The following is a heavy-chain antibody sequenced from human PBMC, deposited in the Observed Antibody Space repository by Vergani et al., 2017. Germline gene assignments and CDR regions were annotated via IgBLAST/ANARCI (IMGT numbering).Heavy chain of an antibody. V-gene: IGHV5-51*03. Sequence: EVQLVQSGAEVKKPGESLKISCKASGYSFSNYWIGWVRQMSGKGLEWMGFIYPGDSDTRYSPSFQGQVTISADKSITTAYLQWGSLRASDTAVYYCGRLEMDQFLSKESRWYFDFWGRGTLVTVSS. CDR2: IYPGDSDT. CDR3: GRLEMDQFLSKESRWYFDF. J-gene: IGHJ2*01. D-gene: IGHD5-24*01. CDR1: GYSFSNYW.